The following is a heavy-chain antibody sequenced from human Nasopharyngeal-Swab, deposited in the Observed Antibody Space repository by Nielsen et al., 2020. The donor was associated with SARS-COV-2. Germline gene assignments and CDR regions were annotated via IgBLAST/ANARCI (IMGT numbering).Heavy chain of an antibody. CDR1: GGSVSRGSHY. Sequence: GSLRLSCIVSGGSVSRGSHYWSWIRQPPGKGLEWIGYIFYTGNTNYNPSLESRVTMSIDTSRNQYSLSLNSVTAADTAVYYCARIAVGVPPVWGQGTLVTVSS. J-gene: IGHJ4*02. CDR2: IFYTGNT. CDR3: ARIAVGVPPV. D-gene: IGHD2-15*01. V-gene: IGHV4-61*01.